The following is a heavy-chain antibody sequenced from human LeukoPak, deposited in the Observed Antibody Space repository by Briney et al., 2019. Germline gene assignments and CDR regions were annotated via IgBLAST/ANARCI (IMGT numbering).Heavy chain of an antibody. D-gene: IGHD1-26*01. V-gene: IGHV6-1*01. J-gene: IGHJ5*02. CDR1: GDSVSSNSAS. Sequence: SQTLSLTCAISGDSVSSNSASWNWIRQSPSRGLEWLGRTYYTSKWNTDYAVSVKSRITINPDTSENQFSLHLSSVTPEDTAVYYCARDPDSSYEWGPFDPWGQGTLVTVSS. CDR2: TYYTSKWNT. CDR3: ARDPDSSYEWGPFDP.